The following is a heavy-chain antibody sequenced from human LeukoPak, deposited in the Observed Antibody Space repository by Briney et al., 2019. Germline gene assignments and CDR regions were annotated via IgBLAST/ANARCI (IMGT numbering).Heavy chain of an antibody. CDR2: ICDTGSP. CDR1: GGSISSGAYC. V-gene: IGHV4-30-2*01. J-gene: IGHJ4*02. CDR3: ARERPDSSRRLDY. Sequence: PSQTLSLTCTVSGGSISSGAYCWSWIRQPPGKGLEWIGYICDTGSPFYTPSLKSRVTISVDKSRNHFSLKVSSVTAADTAVYYCARERPDSSRRLDYWGQGTLVTVSS. D-gene: IGHD6-13*01.